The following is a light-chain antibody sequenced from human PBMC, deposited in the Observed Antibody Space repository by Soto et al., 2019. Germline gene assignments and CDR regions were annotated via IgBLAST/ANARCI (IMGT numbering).Light chain of an antibody. CDR2: GAS. Sequence: EIVLTQSPGTLSLSPGERATLSCRASQSVSSSYLAWYQQKPGQAPRLLIYGASSRATGIPDRFSGSGSGPDFPLTISRLEPEDFAVYYCQQYGSSPPNTFGQGTKLEIK. CDR1: QSVSSSY. J-gene: IGKJ2*01. CDR3: QQYGSSPPNT. V-gene: IGKV3-20*01.